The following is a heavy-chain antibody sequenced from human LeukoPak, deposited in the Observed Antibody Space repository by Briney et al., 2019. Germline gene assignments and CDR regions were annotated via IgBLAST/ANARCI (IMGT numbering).Heavy chain of an antibody. J-gene: IGHJ4*02. CDR2: ISSSSSYT. Sequence: TGGSLRLSCAASGFTFSNYAMSWVRQAPGKGLEWVSYISSSSSYTNYADSVKGRFTISRDNAKNSLYLQMNSLRAEDTAVYYCAREGYSYGYDWGQGTLVTVSS. CDR1: GFTFSNYA. V-gene: IGHV3-11*05. D-gene: IGHD5-18*01. CDR3: AREGYSYGYD.